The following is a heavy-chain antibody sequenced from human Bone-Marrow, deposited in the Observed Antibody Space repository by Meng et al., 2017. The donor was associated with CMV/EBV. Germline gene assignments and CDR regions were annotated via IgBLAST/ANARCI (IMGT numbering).Heavy chain of an antibody. J-gene: IGHJ6*02. CDR3: ARDRDFWSAYYGMDV. D-gene: IGHD3-3*01. CDR2: IKQDGSEK. Sequence: GGSLSLPCAASGFTFSSYWMSWVRQAPGKGLEWVANIKQDGSEKYYVDSVKGRFTISRDNAKNSLYLQMNSLRAEDTAVYYCARDRDFWSAYYGMDVWGQGTTVTFSS. CDR1: GFTFSSYW. V-gene: IGHV3-7*01.